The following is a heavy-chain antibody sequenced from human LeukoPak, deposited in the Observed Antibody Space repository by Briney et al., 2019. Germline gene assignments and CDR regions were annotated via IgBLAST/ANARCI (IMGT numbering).Heavy chain of an antibody. J-gene: IGHJ4*02. V-gene: IGHV3-11*01. CDR3: ARTARFLGY. CDR1: GFTFSDYY. CDR2: ISGGGSI. Sequence: GGSLRLSCAASGFTFSDYYMSWIRQAPGKGLEWVSYISGGGSIFYADSVKGRFTTSRDNAKNSLYLQMNSLTAEDTAVYYCARTARFLGYWGQGTLVTVSS. D-gene: IGHD3-3*01.